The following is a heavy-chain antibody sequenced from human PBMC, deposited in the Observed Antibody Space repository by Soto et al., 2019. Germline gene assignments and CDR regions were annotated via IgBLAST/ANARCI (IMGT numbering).Heavy chain of an antibody. J-gene: IGHJ4*02. Sequence: QVQLVESGGGVVQPGRSLRLSCAASGFTFSSYGMHWVRQAPGKGLEWVAVISYDGSSKYYADSVTGRFTISSDNSKSSLYVEMNSLRADDTAVDYCTGDVASGYWGQLTVVTVSA. CDR2: ISYDGSSK. D-gene: IGHD2-8*02. V-gene: IGHV3-30*03. CDR3: TGDVASGY. CDR1: GFTFSSYG.